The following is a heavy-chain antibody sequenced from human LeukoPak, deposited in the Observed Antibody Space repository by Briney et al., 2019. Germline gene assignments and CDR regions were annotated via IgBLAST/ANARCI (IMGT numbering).Heavy chain of an antibody. D-gene: IGHD4-17*01. CDR3: AKNSGDYSYYYYYFMDV. J-gene: IGHJ6*03. CDR1: GFIFSTFG. V-gene: IGHV3-30*18. CDR2: ISHDGSNK. Sequence: AGGSLRLSCAASGFIFSTFGMHWVRQAPGKGLEWVAFISHDGSNKYYADSVKGRFTISRDNSRNTLYLQMNSLRAEDTAVYYCAKNSGDYSYYYYYFMDVWGKGTTVTISS.